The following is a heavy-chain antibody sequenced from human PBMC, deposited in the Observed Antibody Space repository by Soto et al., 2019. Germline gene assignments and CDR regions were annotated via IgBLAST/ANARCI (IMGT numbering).Heavy chain of an antibody. J-gene: IGHJ6*02. CDR3: IQSRCGGDCLQSYASYYYYGMDV. Sequence: SGPKLEHTTQTLTLTFTLCGFSLSTSGVGVGWIRQPPGKALEWLALIYWDDDKRYSPSLRSRLTITKDTSKNQVVLTMTNMDPVDTATYYCIQSRCGGDCLQSYASYYYYGMDVWGQGTTVTVSS. V-gene: IGHV2-5*02. CDR1: GFSLSTSGVG. CDR2: IYWDDDK. D-gene: IGHD2-21*02.